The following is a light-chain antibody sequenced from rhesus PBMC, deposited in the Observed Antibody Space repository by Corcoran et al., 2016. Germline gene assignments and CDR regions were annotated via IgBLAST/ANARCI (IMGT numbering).Light chain of an antibody. Sequence: DIQMTQSPSSLSASVGDRVTITCRASENVNISLHWYQQKPGKAPKLLIYAASTLESGVPSRFSGSGSGTDYTFTISRLQPEDVATYYWQQYSSRLTFGGGTKVELK. CDR3: QQYSSRLT. CDR1: ENVNIS. CDR2: AAS. V-gene: IGKV1-74*01. J-gene: IGKJ4*01.